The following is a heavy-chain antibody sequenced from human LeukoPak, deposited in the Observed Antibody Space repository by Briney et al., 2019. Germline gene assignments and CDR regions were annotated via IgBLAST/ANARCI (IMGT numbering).Heavy chain of an antibody. CDR3: ARFAAAGSWFDP. D-gene: IGHD6-13*01. CDR1: GFTVSTNY. J-gene: IGHJ5*02. CDR2: ITSSSSFI. Sequence: GGSLRLSCAASGFTVSTNYMSWVRQAPGKGLEWVSSITSSSSFIYYADSVKGRFTISRDNAKNSLYLQMNSLRAEDTAVYYCARFAAAGSWFDPWGQGTLVTVSS. V-gene: IGHV3-21*01.